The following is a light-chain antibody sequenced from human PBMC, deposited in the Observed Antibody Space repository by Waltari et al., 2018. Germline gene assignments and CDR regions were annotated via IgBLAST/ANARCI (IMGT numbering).Light chain of an antibody. CDR3: QQRRNWPMY. V-gene: IGKV3-11*01. CDR2: DAS. J-gene: IGKJ5*01. CDR1: QSIVNA. Sequence: VLTQSPATLSLSPGDRAALSCRASQSIVNAIAWYQQRPGQTPRLLIYDASNRAPGIPARFSGSGSGKDFTLTISSLEPEDFAGYYCQQRRNWPMYFGQGTRLEIK.